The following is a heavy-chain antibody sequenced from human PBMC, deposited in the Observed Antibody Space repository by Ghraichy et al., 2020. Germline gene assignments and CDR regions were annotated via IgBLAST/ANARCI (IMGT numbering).Heavy chain of an antibody. V-gene: IGHV3-7*03. D-gene: IGHD1-14*01. CDR3: ARASPHRGGGMDV. CDR2: IKQDGSEK. J-gene: IGHJ6*02. Sequence: LSLTCAASGFTFSSYWMSWVRQAPGKGLEWVANIKQDGSEKYYVDSVKGRFTISRDNAKNSLYLQMNSLRAEDTAVYYCARASPHRGGGMDVWGQGTTVTVSS. CDR1: GFTFSSYW.